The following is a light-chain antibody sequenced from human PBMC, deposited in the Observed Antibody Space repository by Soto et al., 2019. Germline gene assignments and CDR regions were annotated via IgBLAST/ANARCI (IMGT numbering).Light chain of an antibody. CDR2: KAS. Sequence: DIQMTQSPSTLSVSVGDRVTITCRASQSIDNWLAWYQLKPGKAPKLLIYKASNLESGVPSRFSGSASGTEFTLTISSLQPDDFATYFCQQYNTYSRRTFGQGTKVEI. CDR1: QSIDNW. CDR3: QQYNTYSRRT. J-gene: IGKJ1*01. V-gene: IGKV1-5*03.